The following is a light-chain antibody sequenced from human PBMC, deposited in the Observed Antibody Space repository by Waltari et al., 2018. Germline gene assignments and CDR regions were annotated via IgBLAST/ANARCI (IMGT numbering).Light chain of an antibody. CDR1: QSVLHRSNMRNH. Sequence: DIVMTQSPDSLAVSLGERATINCKSSQSVLHRSNMRNHLAWYQHKRGQPPKLIIYWASTRESGVPDRFSGSGSGTDFTLTINSLQPEDAAVYYFQQYYTSPALTFGGGTTVEIK. CDR3: QQYYTSPALT. V-gene: IGKV4-1*01. CDR2: WAS. J-gene: IGKJ4*01.